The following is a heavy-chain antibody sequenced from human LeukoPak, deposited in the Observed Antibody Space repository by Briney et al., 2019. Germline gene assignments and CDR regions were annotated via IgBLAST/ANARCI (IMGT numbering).Heavy chain of an antibody. J-gene: IGHJ5*01. CDR1: GFTFSDYW. CDR3: ATEGTDGRGSFGWFDS. V-gene: IGHV3-7*01. CDR2: IKEDGSVK. D-gene: IGHD3-10*01. Sequence: GGSLRLSCVASGFTFSDYWMTWVRQAPGKGLEWVANIKEDGSVKYYVDSVKGRFTISRDNVKNSLYLQLNSLRVEDTAVYYCATEGTDGRGSFGWFDSWGQGTLVTVSS.